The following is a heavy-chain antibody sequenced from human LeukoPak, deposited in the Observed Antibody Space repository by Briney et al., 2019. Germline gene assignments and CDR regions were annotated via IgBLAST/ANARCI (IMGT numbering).Heavy chain of an antibody. D-gene: IGHD3-10*01. CDR2: IYYSGTT. Sequence: KPSETLSVTCTSSGGSISSSSTYWGWIRQPPGKGLGCIGDIYYSGTTYYNPSLKIRVPISVDTSKTQFPMTVNSGPAAAPALLDCEITWYGVQGVNYWGQGTLVTVSS. CDR1: GGSISSSSTY. V-gene: IGHV4-39*01. CDR3: EITWYGVQGVNY. J-gene: IGHJ4*02.